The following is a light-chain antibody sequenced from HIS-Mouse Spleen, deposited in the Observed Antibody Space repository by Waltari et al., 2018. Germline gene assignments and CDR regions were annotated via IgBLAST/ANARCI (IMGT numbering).Light chain of an antibody. CDR3: QQYNSYSWT. CDR1: QSISSW. CDR2: KAS. V-gene: IGKV1-5*03. J-gene: IGKJ1*01. Sequence: DIQMTQSPSTLSASVRDRVTITCRASQSISSWLAWYQQKPGKAPKLLIYKASILESGVPSRFSGSGSGTEFTLTISSLQPDDFATYYCQQYNSYSWTFGQGTKVEIK.